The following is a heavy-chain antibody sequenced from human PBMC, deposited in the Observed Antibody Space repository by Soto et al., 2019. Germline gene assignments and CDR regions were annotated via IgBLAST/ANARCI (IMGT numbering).Heavy chain of an antibody. CDR1: GYNFIDYS. CDR2: MNPKSGHT. Sequence: QVQLVQSGAELKKPGASVKVSCKASGYNFIDYSINWVRQAPGQGLEWMGWMNPKSGHTAHAQKIQGRVILTRDTSADTAYLELKSLRPDDAALYYCARWDDYGASDQYHFDQWGQGTLVTVSS. CDR3: ARWDDYGASDQYHFDQ. D-gene: IGHD4-17*01. V-gene: IGHV1-8*01. J-gene: IGHJ4*02.